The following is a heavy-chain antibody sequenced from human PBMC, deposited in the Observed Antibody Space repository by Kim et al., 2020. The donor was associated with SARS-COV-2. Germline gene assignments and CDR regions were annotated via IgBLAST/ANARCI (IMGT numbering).Heavy chain of an antibody. Sequence: SETLSLTCTVSGGSISSYYWSWIRQPAGKGLEWIGRIYKSGSTNYNPSLKSRVTMSVDTSQKQLSLMLSSVTAADTAVYYCAGDWGGRRSDYFDYWGQGTLVTVSS. J-gene: IGHJ4*02. V-gene: IGHV4-4*07. CDR3: AGDWGGRRSDYFDY. CDR1: GGSISSYY. CDR2: IYKSGST. D-gene: IGHD1-26*01.